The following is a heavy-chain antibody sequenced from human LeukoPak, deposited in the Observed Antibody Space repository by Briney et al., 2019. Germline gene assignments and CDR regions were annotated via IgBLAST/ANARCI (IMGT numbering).Heavy chain of an antibody. J-gene: IGHJ4*02. CDR1: GFTFSSYG. D-gene: IGHD3-10*01. Sequence: PGGSLRLSCAASGFTFSSYGMHWVRQAPGKGLEWVAVVSHDGSNKVYADSVKGRFTISRDNSKNTLYLQMNSLRPEDTAAYHCAKEDYDGSGSYLGYWGQGTLVTVSS. CDR3: AKEDYDGSGSYLGY. CDR2: VSHDGSNK. V-gene: IGHV3-30*18.